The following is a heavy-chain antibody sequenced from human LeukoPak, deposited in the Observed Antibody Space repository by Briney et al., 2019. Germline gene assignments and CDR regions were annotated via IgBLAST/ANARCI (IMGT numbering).Heavy chain of an antibody. V-gene: IGHV3-7*01. CDR3: ARVPSDYGGNSRYYFDY. CDR1: GFTFSSYW. J-gene: IGHJ4*02. CDR2: IKQDGSEK. D-gene: IGHD4-23*01. Sequence: LGGSLRLSCAASGFTFSSYWMRWVRQAPGKGLEWVANIKQDGSEKYYVDSVKGRFTISRDNAKNSLYLQMNSLRAEDTAVYYCARVPSDYGGNSRYYFDYWGQGTLVTVSS.